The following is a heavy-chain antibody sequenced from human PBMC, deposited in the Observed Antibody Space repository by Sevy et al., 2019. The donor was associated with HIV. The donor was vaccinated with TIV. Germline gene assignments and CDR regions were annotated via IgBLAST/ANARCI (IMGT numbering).Heavy chain of an antibody. CDR1: GFTFGGYM. Sequence: GGALRLSCAGSGFTFGGYMMNWVRQAPGRGLEWVARVSREGGTPGYGDSAKGRFTVSRDNSKNTVYLQLKELRAEDTALYYCVKEGRDDFNPYLDFWGQGILVTVSS. J-gene: IGHJ4*02. CDR3: VKEGRDDFNPYLDF. D-gene: IGHD3-10*01. V-gene: IGHV3-23*01. CDR2: VSREGGTP.